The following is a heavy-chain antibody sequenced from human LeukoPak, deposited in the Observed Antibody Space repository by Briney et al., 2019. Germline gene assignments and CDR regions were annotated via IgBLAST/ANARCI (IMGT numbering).Heavy chain of an antibody. CDR2: IYTSGTS. D-gene: IGHD5-12*01. Sequence: SETLSLTCTVSGVSISSGDYYWNWIRQPAGRELEWIGRIYTSGTSTYNPSLESRVTISIDTAQNQFSVNLRFVTATDTAVYYCARDRGYRANERNWYFDSWGRGTPVTVSS. CDR1: GVSISSGDYY. J-gene: IGHJ2*01. V-gene: IGHV4-61*02. CDR3: ARDRGYRANERNWYFDS.